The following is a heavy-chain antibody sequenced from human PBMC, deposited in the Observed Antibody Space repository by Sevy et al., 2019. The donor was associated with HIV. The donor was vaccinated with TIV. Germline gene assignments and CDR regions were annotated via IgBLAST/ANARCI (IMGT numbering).Heavy chain of an antibody. CDR3: AREGCSQPHDY. J-gene: IGHJ4*02. D-gene: IGHD2-15*01. Sequence: GGSLRLSCAASGFTFAKYSMSWVRQAPGKGLEWVSTFAFGCGRINYADSVKGRFTISRDDSKNTLFLQMNSLRAEDTATYFCAREGCSQPHDYWGQGTLVTVSS. CDR2: FAFGCGRI. V-gene: IGHV3-23*01. CDR1: GFTFAKYS.